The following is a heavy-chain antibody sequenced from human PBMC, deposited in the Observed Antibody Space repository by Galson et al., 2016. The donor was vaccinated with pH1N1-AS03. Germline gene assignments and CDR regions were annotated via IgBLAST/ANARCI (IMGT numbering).Heavy chain of an antibody. CDR3: VQGYDMDV. Sequence: SLRLSCAASGFTFRKFAMSWVRQAPGKGLEWLSSISVDGDPTYYADSVRGWFTISRDDSKNMVYLQVNNLRVEETAIYYCVQGYDMDVWGQGITVTVSS. V-gene: IGHV3-23*01. J-gene: IGHJ6*02. CDR1: GFTFRKFA. CDR2: ISVDGDPT.